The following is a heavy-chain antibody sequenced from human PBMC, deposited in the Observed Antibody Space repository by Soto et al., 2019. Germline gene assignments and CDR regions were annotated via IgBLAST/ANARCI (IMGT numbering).Heavy chain of an antibody. CDR2: ISSSSSTI. J-gene: IGHJ4*02. CDR3: AREGGGYYDSSGFKPREPNY. D-gene: IGHD3-22*01. V-gene: IGHV3-48*01. Sequence: PGGSLRLSCAASGFTFSSYSMNWVRQAPGKGLEWVSYISSSSSTIYYADSVKGRFTISRDNAKNSLYLQMNSLRAEDTAVYYCAREGGGYYDSSGFKPREPNYWGQGTLVTSPQ. CDR1: GFTFSSYS.